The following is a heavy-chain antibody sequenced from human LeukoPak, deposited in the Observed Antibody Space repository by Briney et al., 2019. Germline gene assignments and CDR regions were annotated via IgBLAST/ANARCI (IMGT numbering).Heavy chain of an antibody. V-gene: IGHV4-39*07. Sequence: PSETLSLTCTVSGGSISSSSYYWGWIRQPPGKGLEWIGSIYYSGSTYYNPSLKSRVTISVDTSKNQFSLKLSSVTAADTAVYYCGRSAGTSYLIILRGYDYWGPGTLVTVSS. CDR2: IYYSGST. D-gene: IGHD3-9*01. J-gene: IGHJ4*02. CDR3: GRSAGTSYLIILRGYDY. CDR1: GGSISSSSYY.